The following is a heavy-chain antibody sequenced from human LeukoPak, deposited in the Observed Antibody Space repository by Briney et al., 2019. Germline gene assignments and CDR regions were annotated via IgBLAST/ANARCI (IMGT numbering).Heavy chain of an antibody. J-gene: IGHJ4*02. V-gene: IGHV1-18*01. CDR2: ISTTSGNT. CDR1: GYTFTTYG. CDR3: ARDKDWDLDY. D-gene: IGHD3-9*01. Sequence: ASVKVSCKASGYTFTTYGMSWVRQAPGQGLEWMGWISTTSGNTKYAEDLQGRVTMTRDTSTRTAYMELRSLTSDDAAVYYCARDKDWDLDYWGQGTLVTVSS.